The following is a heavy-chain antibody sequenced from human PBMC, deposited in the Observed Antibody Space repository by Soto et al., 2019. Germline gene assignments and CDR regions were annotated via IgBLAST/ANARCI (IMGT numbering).Heavy chain of an antibody. D-gene: IGHD3-10*01. CDR2: IYPGDSDT. V-gene: IGHV5-51*01. CDR3: ARHRAPMVRGASYGMDX. J-gene: IGHJ6*02. CDR1: GYSFTSYW. Sequence: GESLKISCKGSGYSFTSYWIGWVRQMPGKGLELMVIIYPGDSDTRYSPSFQGQVTISAYKSISTAYLQWSSLNASDTAMYYCARHRAPMVRGASYGMDXWGQGTTVTVS.